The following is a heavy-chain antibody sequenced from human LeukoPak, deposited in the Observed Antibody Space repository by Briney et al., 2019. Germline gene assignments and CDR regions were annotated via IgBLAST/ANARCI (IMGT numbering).Heavy chain of an antibody. D-gene: IGHD3-3*01. Sequence: GGSLRLSCAASGFTFSSYAMSWVRQAPGKGLEWVSYIADSGGITYYADSVKGRFTISRDNSKNTLYLQMNSLRAEDTAVYYCAKVALRFLEWLFKPEDSYYFDYWGQGTLVTVSS. V-gene: IGHV3-23*01. CDR2: IADSGGIT. J-gene: IGHJ4*02. CDR1: GFTFSSYA. CDR3: AKVALRFLEWLFKPEDSYYFDY.